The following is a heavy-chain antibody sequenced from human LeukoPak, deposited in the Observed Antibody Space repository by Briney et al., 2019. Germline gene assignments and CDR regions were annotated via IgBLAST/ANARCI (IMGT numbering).Heavy chain of an antibody. V-gene: IGHV3-74*01. CDR1: GFTFSSYW. CDR2: INSDGSST. J-gene: IGHJ3*02. Sequence: PGGSLRLSCAASGFTFSSYWMHWVRQGPGKGLVWVSHINSDGSSTSYADSVKGRFTISRDNAKNTLYLQMNSLRAEDTAVYYCARESAFDIWGQGTMVTVSS. CDR3: ARESAFDI.